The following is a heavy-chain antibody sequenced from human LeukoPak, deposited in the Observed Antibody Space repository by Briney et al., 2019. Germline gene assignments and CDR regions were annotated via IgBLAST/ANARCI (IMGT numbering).Heavy chain of an antibody. Sequence: QAGGSLRLSCTASGFTFSNYWMTWARQTPGKGREWLAQIKGDGSEKYFVDSVKGRFTISRDNAKNSLYLQMNSLRADDTAVYFCVRDSGFRSLDYWGQGTLVTVSS. CDR1: GFTFSNYW. CDR2: IKGDGSEK. CDR3: VRDSGFRSLDY. D-gene: IGHD3-10*01. V-gene: IGHV3-7*01. J-gene: IGHJ4*02.